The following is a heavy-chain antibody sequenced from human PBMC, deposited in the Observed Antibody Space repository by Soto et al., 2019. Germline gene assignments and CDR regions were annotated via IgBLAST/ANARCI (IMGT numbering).Heavy chain of an antibody. J-gene: IGHJ4*02. V-gene: IGHV4-34*01. CDR1: GGSFSCYY. CDR2: INHSGST. Sequence: SETLSLTCAVYGGSFSCYYWSWIRQPPGKGLEWIGEINHSGSTNYNPSLKSRVTISVDTSKNQFSLKLSSVTAADTAVYYCARGGYYYGSGSYYNRCFDYWGQGTLVTAPQ. D-gene: IGHD3-10*01. CDR3: ARGGYYYGSGSYYNRCFDY.